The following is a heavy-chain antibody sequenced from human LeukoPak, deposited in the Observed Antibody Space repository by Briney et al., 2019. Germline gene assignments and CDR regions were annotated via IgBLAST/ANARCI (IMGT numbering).Heavy chain of an antibody. Sequence: GGSLRLSCAASGFTFSSYGMHWVRQAPGKGLEWVAVIWYDGSNKYYADSVKGRFTISRDISKNTLYLQMSSLRAEDSALYLCARDFGGLRWNYYFDYWGQGTLVTVSS. D-gene: IGHD4-23*01. CDR2: IWYDGSNK. CDR1: GFTFSSYG. J-gene: IGHJ4*02. V-gene: IGHV3-33*01. CDR3: ARDFGGLRWNYYFDY.